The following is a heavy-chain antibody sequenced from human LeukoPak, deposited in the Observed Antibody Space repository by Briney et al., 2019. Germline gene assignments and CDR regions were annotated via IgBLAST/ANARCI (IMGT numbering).Heavy chain of an antibody. CDR3: ARIYSGYDKTDY. Sequence: SETLSLTCTVSGGSISSYYWSWIRQPPGKGLEWIGYIYTSGSTNYNPSLKSRVTISVDTSKNQFSLKLSSVTAADTAVYYCARIYSGYDKTDYWGQGTLVTVSS. D-gene: IGHD5-12*01. V-gene: IGHV4-4*09. CDR2: IYTSGST. CDR1: GGSISSYY. J-gene: IGHJ4*02.